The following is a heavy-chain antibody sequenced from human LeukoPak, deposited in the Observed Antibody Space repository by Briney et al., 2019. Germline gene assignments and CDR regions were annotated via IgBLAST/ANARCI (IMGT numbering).Heavy chain of an antibody. CDR2: INHSGST. D-gene: IGHD3-16*01. J-gene: IGHJ6*03. Sequence: SETLSLTCAVYGGSFSGYYWSWIRQPPGKGLEWIGEINHSGSTNYNPSPKSRVTISVDTSKNQFSLKLSSVTAADTAMYYCARGITGGWYYYMDVWGKGTTVTVSS. V-gene: IGHV4-34*01. CDR3: ARGITGGWYYYMDV. CDR1: GGSFSGYY.